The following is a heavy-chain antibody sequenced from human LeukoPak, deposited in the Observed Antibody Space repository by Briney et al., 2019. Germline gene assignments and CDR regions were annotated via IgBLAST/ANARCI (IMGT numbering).Heavy chain of an antibody. D-gene: IGHD5-24*01. CDR1: GYTFTSYY. CDR2: INPSGGST. J-gene: IGHJ4*02. Sequence: ASVKVSCKASGYTFTSYYMHWVRQAPGQGLEWMGIINPSGGSTSYAQKFQGSVTMTRDTSTSTVYMELSSLRSEDTAVYYCARDLGTGWLQLLPGFDYWGQGTLVTVSS. CDR3: ARDLGTGWLQLLPGFDY. V-gene: IGHV1-46*01.